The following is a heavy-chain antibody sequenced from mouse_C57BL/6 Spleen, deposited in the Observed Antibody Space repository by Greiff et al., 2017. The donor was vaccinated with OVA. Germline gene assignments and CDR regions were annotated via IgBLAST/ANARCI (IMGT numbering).Heavy chain of an antibody. Sequence: QVHVKQSGAELVRPGTSVKVSCKASGYAFTNYLIEWVKQRPGQGLEWIGVINPGSGGTNYNEKFKGKATLTADKSSSTAYMQLSSLTSEDSAVYFCARSKTMGFAYWGQGTLVTVSA. J-gene: IGHJ3*01. D-gene: IGHD1-1*02. CDR2: INPGSGGT. CDR3: ARSKTMGFAY. CDR1: GYAFTNYL. V-gene: IGHV1-54*01.